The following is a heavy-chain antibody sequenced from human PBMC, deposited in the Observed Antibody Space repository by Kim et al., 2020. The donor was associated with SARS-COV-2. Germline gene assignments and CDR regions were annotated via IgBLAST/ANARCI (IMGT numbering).Heavy chain of an antibody. J-gene: IGHJ4*02. D-gene: IGHD6-13*01. V-gene: IGHV3-30*07. CDR3: ARDHLTYSSSWMFDY. Sequence: DSVTRRFSISRDNSQTTMYLQMNSLRAEDTAVYYCARDHLTYSSSWMFDYWGQGTLVTVSS.